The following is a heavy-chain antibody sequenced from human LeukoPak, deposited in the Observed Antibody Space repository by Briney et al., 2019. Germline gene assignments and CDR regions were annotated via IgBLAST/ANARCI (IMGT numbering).Heavy chain of an antibody. J-gene: IGHJ4*02. V-gene: IGHV3-23*01. Sequence: GGSLRLSCAASGFTFSSYAMSWVRQAPGKGLEWVSAISGSGGSTYYADSVKGRLTISRDNSKNTLYLQMNSLRAEDTAVYYCAKTLNGGSGPFDYWGQGTLVTVSS. D-gene: IGHD3-10*01. CDR3: AKTLNGGSGPFDY. CDR1: GFTFSSYA. CDR2: ISGSGGST.